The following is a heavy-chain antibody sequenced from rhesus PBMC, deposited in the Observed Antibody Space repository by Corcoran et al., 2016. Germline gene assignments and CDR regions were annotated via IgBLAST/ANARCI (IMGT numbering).Heavy chain of an antibody. V-gene: IGHV1S9*01. D-gene: IGHD3-9*01. CDR2: INPNDGNA. J-gene: IGHJ4*01. CDR1: GYTFTNYY. Sequence: QVQLVQSGAEVKKPGASVKLSCKASGYTFTNYYINWVRQAPGQVFEWMGWINPNDGNAGSEQKVQGRVTLTRDTSTSTAYMELSSLRSEDTAIYYCTRPDDYGHYDSWGQGVLVTVSS. CDR3: TRPDDYGHYDS.